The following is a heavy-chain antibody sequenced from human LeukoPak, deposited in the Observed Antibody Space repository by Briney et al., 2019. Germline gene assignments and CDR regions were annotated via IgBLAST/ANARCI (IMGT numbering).Heavy chain of an antibody. CDR1: GGSFSGYY. CDR2: INHSGST. V-gene: IGHV4-34*01. CDR3: ARGVVTAPQTFDY. D-gene: IGHD2-21*02. J-gene: IGHJ4*02. Sequence: PSETLSLTCAVYGGSFSGYYWSWIRQPPGKGLEWIGEINHSGSTNYNPSLKSRVTISVDTSKNQFSLKLSSVTAADTAVYYCARGVVTAPQTFDYWGQGTLVTVSS.